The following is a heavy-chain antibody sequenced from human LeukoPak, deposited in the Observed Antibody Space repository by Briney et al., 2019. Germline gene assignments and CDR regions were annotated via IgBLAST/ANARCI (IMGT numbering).Heavy chain of an antibody. D-gene: IGHD6-19*01. V-gene: IGHV3-23*01. J-gene: IGHJ4*02. Sequence: VGSLRLSCAASGFTFSSYAMNWVRQAPGKGLEWVSHISGSGISTYYADSVKGRFTFSRDNSKNTLYLQMNSLRAEDTAVYYCAKPAISSRGWYYDYWGQGTLVTVSS. CDR3: AKPAISSRGWYYDY. CDR1: GFTFSSYA. CDR2: ISGSGIST.